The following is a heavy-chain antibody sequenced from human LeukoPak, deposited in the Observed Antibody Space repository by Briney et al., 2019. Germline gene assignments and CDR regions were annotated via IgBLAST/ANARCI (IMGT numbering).Heavy chain of an antibody. CDR3: AKDSPFVVAAETSFDY. Sequence: PGGSLRLSCAASGFTFSSYWMSWVRQAPGKGLEWMANIKQDGSEKYYVDSVKGRFTISRDNAKNSLYLQMNSLRAEDTAVYYCAKDSPFVVAAETSFDYWGQGTLVTVSS. V-gene: IGHV3-7*01. D-gene: IGHD2-15*01. CDR2: IKQDGSEK. J-gene: IGHJ4*02. CDR1: GFTFSSYW.